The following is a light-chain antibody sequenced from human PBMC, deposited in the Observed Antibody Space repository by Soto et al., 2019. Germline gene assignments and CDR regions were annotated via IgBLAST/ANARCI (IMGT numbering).Light chain of an antibody. Sequence: DIQMTQSPSTLSASVGDRVTITCRASQSISSWLAWYHQKPGEAPKLLIHKASTLQSGVPSRFSGSESGTEFTLTISSLQPDDFGTYYCQQYNIYPWTFGQGTKVDI. V-gene: IGKV1-5*03. J-gene: IGKJ1*01. CDR3: QQYNIYPWT. CDR1: QSISSW. CDR2: KAS.